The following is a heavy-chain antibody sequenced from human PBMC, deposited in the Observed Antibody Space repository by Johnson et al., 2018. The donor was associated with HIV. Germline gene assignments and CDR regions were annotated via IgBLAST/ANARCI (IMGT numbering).Heavy chain of an antibody. J-gene: IGHJ3*02. V-gene: IGHV3-7*01. CDR1: GFTFSSYW. Sequence: VQLVESGGGLVQPGGSLRLSCAASGFTFSSYWMSWVRQAPGKGLEWVANIKQDGSEKYYVDSVKGRFTISRDNAKNSLYLQMNSLRAEDTAVYYCAGAIAAAGTGGVDAFDIWGQGTMVTVSS. CDR2: IKQDGSEK. CDR3: AGAIAAAGTGGVDAFDI. D-gene: IGHD6-13*01.